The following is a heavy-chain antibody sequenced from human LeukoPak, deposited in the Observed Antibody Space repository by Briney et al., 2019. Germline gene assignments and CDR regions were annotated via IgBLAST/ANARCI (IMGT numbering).Heavy chain of an antibody. CDR1: GYTFTSNG. D-gene: IGHD3-22*01. Sequence: ASVKVSCKASGYTFTSNGISWVRQSPGQGLEWMGWISAYKGNTNYEQKLQGRVTMTTDTSTSTAYMELRSPRSDDTAVYYCASLKNSYDSSGYLVTDAFDIWGQGTMVTVSS. CDR3: ASLKNSYDSSGYLVTDAFDI. J-gene: IGHJ3*02. V-gene: IGHV1-18*01. CDR2: ISAYKGNT.